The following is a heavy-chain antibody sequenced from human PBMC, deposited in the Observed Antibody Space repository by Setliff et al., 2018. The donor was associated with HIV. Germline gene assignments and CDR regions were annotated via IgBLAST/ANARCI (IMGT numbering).Heavy chain of an antibody. CDR2: IFYSETT. CDR3: ARLSTTSRDFDS. Sequence: PSETLSLTCTVSGGSISSNNYYWGWIRQPPGKGLEWIGSIFYSETTHYNPSLKSRLTISIDTSENQFSLKLSSVTAADTAVYYCARLSTTSRDFDSWGQGTLVTVSS. V-gene: IGHV4-39*07. J-gene: IGHJ4*02. D-gene: IGHD2-2*01. CDR1: GGSISSNNYY.